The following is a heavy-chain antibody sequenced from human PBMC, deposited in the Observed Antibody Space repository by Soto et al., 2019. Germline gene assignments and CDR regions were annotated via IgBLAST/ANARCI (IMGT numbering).Heavy chain of an antibody. CDR2: IYYSGST. V-gene: IGHV4-39*01. Sequence: SETLSLTCTVSGGSISSSSYYWGWIRQPPGKGLEWIGSIYYSGSTYYNPSLKSRVTISVDTSKNQFSLKLSSVTAADTAVYYCARHPWGYCSGGSCYLTTTWDYWGQGTLVTVS. D-gene: IGHD2-15*01. CDR1: GGSISSSSYY. CDR3: ARHPWGYCSGGSCYLTTTWDY. J-gene: IGHJ4*02.